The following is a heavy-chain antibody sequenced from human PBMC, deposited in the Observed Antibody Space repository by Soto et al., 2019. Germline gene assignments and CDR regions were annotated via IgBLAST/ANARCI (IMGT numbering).Heavy chain of an antibody. CDR2: IYHSGST. J-gene: IGHJ4*02. CDR3: AAGGGLPRYY. D-gene: IGHD5-12*01. CDR1: GGSISSGGYS. V-gene: IGHV4-30-2*01. Sequence: QLQLQESGSGLVKPSQTLSLTCAVSGGSISSGGYSWSWIRQPPWKGLEWIGYIYHSGSTYYNPSRKSRFTISVDRSNNQFSLKLSSVAAADTAVYYCAAGGGLPRYYWGQGTLVTVSS.